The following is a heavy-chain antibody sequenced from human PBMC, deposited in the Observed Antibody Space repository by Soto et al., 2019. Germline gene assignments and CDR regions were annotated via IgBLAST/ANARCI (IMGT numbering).Heavy chain of an antibody. CDR1: GFTGSSNY. D-gene: IGHD6-13*01. J-gene: IGHJ6*02. Sequence: PGGSLRLACAAAGFTGSSNYMSWVRQAPWKGLEWVSVIYSGGSTYYAYSVKCRFTISRDNSKNTLYLQINSLRAEDTAVYYCARAPISSSWTAQSYYYGMEVWGQGNKVTIS. V-gene: IGHV3-66*01. CDR2: IYSGGST. CDR3: ARAPISSSWTAQSYYYGMEV.